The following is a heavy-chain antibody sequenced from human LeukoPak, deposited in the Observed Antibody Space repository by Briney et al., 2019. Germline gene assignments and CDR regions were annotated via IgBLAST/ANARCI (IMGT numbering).Heavy chain of an antibody. CDR3: AREQRGSSSWESYFDY. J-gene: IGHJ4*02. D-gene: IGHD6-13*01. CDR1: GYTFTSNF. Sequence: ASVKVSCTVSGYTFTSNFMHWVRQAPGQGLEWMGIISPSDGTTSYAQSFQGRVTMTRDMSTSTVFMELSTLRSEDTAIYYCAREQRGSSSWESYFDYWGQGTLVTVSS. V-gene: IGHV1-46*01. CDR2: ISPSDGTT.